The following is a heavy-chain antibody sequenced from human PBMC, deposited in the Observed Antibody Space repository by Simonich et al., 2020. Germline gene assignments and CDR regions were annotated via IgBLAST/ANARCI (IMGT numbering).Heavy chain of an antibody. V-gene: IGHV4-34*01. J-gene: IGHJ4*02. Sequence: QVQLQQWGAGLLKPSETLSLTCAVYGGSFSGYYWSWIRQPPGKGLGWIGEINHSGHTNSNPSLKRRVTISVDTSKNHFSLKLSSVTAADTAVYYCARRRSGLVIDYWGQGTLVTVSS. D-gene: IGHD3-9*01. CDR3: ARRRSGLVIDY. CDR2: INHSGHT. CDR1: GGSFSGYY.